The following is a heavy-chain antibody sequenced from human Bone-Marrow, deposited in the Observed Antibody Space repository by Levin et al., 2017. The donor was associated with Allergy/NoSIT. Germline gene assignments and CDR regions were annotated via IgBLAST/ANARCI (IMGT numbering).Heavy chain of an antibody. CDR1: GGTFSSHG. D-gene: IGHD2-15*01. J-gene: IGHJ6*03. CDR2: IIPIFGPP. CDR3: ARLTGDCSGGACLSRYFYYYMDV. V-gene: IGHV1-69*13. Sequence: GASVKVSCKASGGTFSSHGIAWVRQAPGQGLEWRGGIIPIFGPPNYAQKFQGRVTISADESTNTAYMELSSLRSDDTAVFYCARLTGDCSGGACLSRYFYYYMDVWGKGTTVTVSS.